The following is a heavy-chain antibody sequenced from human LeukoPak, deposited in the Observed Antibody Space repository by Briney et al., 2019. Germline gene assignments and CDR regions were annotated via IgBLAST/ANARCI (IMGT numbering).Heavy chain of an antibody. CDR3: ATLMVGPTDPHDY. Sequence: GGSLGLSCAASGFTFSSYGMHWVRQAPGKGLEWVAVIWYDGSNKYYADSVKGRFTISRDNSKNTLYLQMNSLRAEDTAVYYCATLMVGPTDPHDYWGQGTQVSVSS. CDR1: GFTFSSYG. V-gene: IGHV3-33*01. CDR2: IWYDGSNK. J-gene: IGHJ4*02. D-gene: IGHD1-26*01.